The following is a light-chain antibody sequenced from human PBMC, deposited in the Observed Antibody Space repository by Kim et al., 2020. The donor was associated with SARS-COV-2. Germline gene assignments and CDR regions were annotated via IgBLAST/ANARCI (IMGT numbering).Light chain of an antibody. V-gene: IGKV4-1*01. CDR1: QNLIYRSNAENY. J-gene: IGKJ2*01. CDR2: WAS. Sequence: DIVMTQSPDSLAVSLGERATINCKSSQNLIYRSNAENYLARYQQKPGQPPKLLIYWASTRESGVPDRFSGSGSGSDFTLTINNLQAEDVAVYFCQQYHSSPYTFGQGTKLEI. CDR3: QQYHSSPYT.